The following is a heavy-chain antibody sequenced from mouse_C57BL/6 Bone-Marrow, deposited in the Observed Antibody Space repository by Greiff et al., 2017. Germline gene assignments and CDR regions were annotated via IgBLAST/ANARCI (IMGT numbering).Heavy chain of an antibody. CDR1: GFTFSDYG. Sequence: EVQRVESGGGLVQPGGSLKLSCAASGFTFSDYGMHWVRQAPEKGLEWVSYISSGGSTIYYADTVKGRFTISRDNAKNTLFLQMTSLRSEDTAMYYCARHYYGSSYGDFDVWGTGTTVTVSS. CDR2: ISSGGSTI. CDR3: ARHYYGSSYGDFDV. J-gene: IGHJ1*03. D-gene: IGHD1-1*01. V-gene: IGHV5-17*01.